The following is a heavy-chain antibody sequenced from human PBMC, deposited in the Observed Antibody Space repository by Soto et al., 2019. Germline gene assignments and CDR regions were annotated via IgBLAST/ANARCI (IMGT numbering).Heavy chain of an antibody. Sequence: GGSLRLSCAASGFTFSSYAMSRVRQAPGKGLEWVSAISGSGGSTYYADSVKGRFTISRDNSKNTLYLQMNSLRAEDTAVYYCAKVTYYYDSSGYPEPFDYWGQGTLVTVSS. J-gene: IGHJ4*02. CDR2: ISGSGGST. V-gene: IGHV3-23*01. D-gene: IGHD3-22*01. CDR3: AKVTYYYDSSGYPEPFDY. CDR1: GFTFSSYA.